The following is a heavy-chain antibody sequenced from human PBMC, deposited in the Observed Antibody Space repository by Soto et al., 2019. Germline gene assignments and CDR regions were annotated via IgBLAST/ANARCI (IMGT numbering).Heavy chain of an antibody. J-gene: IGHJ6*02. V-gene: IGHV4-34*01. D-gene: IGHD3-22*01. Sequence: SETLSLTCAVYGGSFSGYYCSWIRQPPWKGLERIGEINHSGSTNYNPSLKSRVTISVDTSKNQFSLKLSSVTAADTAVYYCASGTWLGVCLAMDVWGQGITVTVSS. CDR1: GGSFSGYY. CDR3: ASGTWLGVCLAMDV. CDR2: INHSGST.